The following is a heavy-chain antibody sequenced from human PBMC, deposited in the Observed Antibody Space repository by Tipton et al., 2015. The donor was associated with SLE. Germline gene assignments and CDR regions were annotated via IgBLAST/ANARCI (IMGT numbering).Heavy chain of an antibody. CDR3: ARAGHRNSWFVDF. CDR2: IDHSGRS. V-gene: IGHV4-39*07. CDR1: GGSISSSSYY. Sequence: TLSLTCIASGGSISSSSYYWGWIRQPPGKGLEWIGEIDHSGRSNYKPSLKSRVTMSVETSKNQFSLRLSSVTAADTAVYYCARAGHRNSWFVDFWGQGTPVTVSS. D-gene: IGHD6-13*01. J-gene: IGHJ4*02.